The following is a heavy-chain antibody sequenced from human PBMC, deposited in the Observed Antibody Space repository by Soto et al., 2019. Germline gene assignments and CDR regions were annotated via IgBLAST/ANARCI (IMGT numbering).Heavy chain of an antibody. CDR1: GGSISSYY. D-gene: IGHD6-19*01. CDR2: FYYGGST. V-gene: IGHV4-59*01. CDR3: AGGFSSVVFDV. Sequence: SETLSLTCTVSGGSISSYYWSWIRQPPGKGLEWIGYFYYGGSTNYNPSLKSRVTISTDTSKNQFSLNLFSVTAADTAVYYCAGGFSSVVFDVWGQGTMVTVSS. J-gene: IGHJ3*01.